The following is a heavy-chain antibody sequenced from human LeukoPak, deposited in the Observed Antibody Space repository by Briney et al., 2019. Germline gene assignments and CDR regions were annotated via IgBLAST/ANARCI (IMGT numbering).Heavy chain of an antibody. CDR3: ARRIAAAATGWFDP. D-gene: IGHD6-13*01. CDR1: GGSISSGGYY. V-gene: IGHV4-31*03. CDR2: IYYTGST. J-gene: IGHJ5*02. Sequence: SQTLSLTCTVSGGSISSGGYYWSWIRQHPGKGLEWIGYIYYTGSTYYNPSLKSRVTISLDTSENQFSLNLSSVTAADTAVYYCARRIAAAATGWFDPWGQGTLVTVSS.